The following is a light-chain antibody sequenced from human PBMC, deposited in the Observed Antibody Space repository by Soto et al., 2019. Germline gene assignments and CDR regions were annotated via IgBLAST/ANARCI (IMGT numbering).Light chain of an antibody. CDR1: SSDVGGSNF. Sequence: QSALTQPASGSETPGQSMTISSPGTSSDVGGSNFVAWYQQHPGKPPKLIIYDVANRPSGVSNRFSGSKSGSTASLIISRLQTEDEADYYCVSYTSSTTYVFGTGTKGTVL. J-gene: IGLJ1*01. V-gene: IGLV2-14*03. CDR3: VSYTSSTTYV. CDR2: DVA.